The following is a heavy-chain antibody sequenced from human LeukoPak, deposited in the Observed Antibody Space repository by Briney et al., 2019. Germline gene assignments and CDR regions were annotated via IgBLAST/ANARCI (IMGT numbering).Heavy chain of an antibody. V-gene: IGHV4-39*07. Sequence: PSETLSLTCTGSGGSISSSSYSWGWIRQPPGKGLEWIGSIHYSGSTYYNPSLKSRVTISVDTSKNQVSLKLSSVTAADTAVYHSARDRLDGYNSPFDYCGQGTPVTVSS. J-gene: IGHJ4*02. CDR2: IHYSGST. CDR1: GGSISSSSYS. D-gene: IGHD5-24*01. CDR3: ARDRLDGYNSPFDY.